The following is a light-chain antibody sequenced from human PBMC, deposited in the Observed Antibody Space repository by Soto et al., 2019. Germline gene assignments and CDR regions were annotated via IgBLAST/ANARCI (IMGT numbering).Light chain of an antibody. CDR2: KVS. Sequence: DVVMTQSPLSLPVTLGQPASISCRTSQSLVHSDGNTYLNWFQQRPGQSPRRXXYKVSNRDSGVPDRLSGSGSWTEFTLTINSLQSEDLAVYYGQQYNNWFLISFGQGTRLEI. V-gene: IGKV2-30*02. J-gene: IGKJ5*01. CDR3: QQYNNWFLIS. CDR1: QSLVHSDGNTY.